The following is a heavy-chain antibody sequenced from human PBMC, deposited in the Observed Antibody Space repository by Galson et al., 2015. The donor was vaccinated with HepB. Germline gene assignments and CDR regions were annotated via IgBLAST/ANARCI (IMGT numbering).Heavy chain of an antibody. J-gene: IGHJ4*02. Sequence: SLRLSCAASGFTFGDYAMSWFRQAPGKGLEWVGFIRSKAYGGTTEYAASVKGRFTISRDDSKSIAYLQMNSLKTEDTAVYYCTPPDLLEWLLFDYWGQGTLVTVSS. CDR3: TPPDLLEWLLFDY. V-gene: IGHV3-49*03. CDR2: IRSKAYGGTT. CDR1: GFTFGDYA. D-gene: IGHD3-3*01.